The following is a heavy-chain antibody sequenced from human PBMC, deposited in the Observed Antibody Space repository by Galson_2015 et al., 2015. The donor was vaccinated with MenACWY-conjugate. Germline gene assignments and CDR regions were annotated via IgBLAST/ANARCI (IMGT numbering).Heavy chain of an antibody. CDR3: ARDVTRVTIDP. CDR1: GFTFSTFW. Sequence: SLRLSCAASGFTFSTFWMAWVRQAPGRGLEWVGNINQDGSVQNYVDSMKGRFTISRDNVKNSLYLQMSSLRAEDMAIYYCARDVTRVTIDPWGQGTLVTVSS. CDR2: INQDGSVQ. J-gene: IGHJ5*02. V-gene: IGHV3-7*03. D-gene: IGHD4-17*01.